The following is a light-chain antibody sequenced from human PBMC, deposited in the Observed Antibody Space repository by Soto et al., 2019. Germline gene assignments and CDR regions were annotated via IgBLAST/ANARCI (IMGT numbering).Light chain of an antibody. CDR2: EVS. V-gene: IGLV2-14*01. Sequence: QSVLTQPASVSGSPGQPITISCTGTSSDVGGYNYVSWYQQHPGKAPKLMIYEVSNRPSGVPNRFSGSKSGNTASLTISGLQAEDEADYYCAPWDDRLNAYVPGTGTKVTVL. J-gene: IGLJ1*01. CDR3: APWDDRLNAYV. CDR1: SSDVGGYNY.